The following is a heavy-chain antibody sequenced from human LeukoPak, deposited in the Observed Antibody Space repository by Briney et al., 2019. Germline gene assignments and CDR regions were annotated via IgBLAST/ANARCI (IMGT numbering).Heavy chain of an antibody. J-gene: IGHJ6*02. CDR3: ATLHCSSSGCPRAYYYDLDV. D-gene: IGHD2/OR15-2a*01. Sequence: GGSLRLSCAASGFTFDDYGMHWVRQAPGKGLEWVSSISWNGAGIGYADSVKGRFIISRDNTKNSLFLQMNSLRPEDTALYYCATLHCSSSGCPRAYYYDLDVWGQGTTVTVS. V-gene: IGHV3-9*01. CDR2: ISWNGAGI. CDR1: GFTFDDYG.